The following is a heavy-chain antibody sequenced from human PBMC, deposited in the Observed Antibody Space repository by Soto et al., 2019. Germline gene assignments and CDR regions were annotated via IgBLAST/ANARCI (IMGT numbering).Heavy chain of an antibody. CDR1: GFTFSTNG. CDR3: AKDRRSGSYDD. V-gene: IGHV3-23*01. Sequence: GGSLRLSCAASGFTFSTNGMTWARQAPGKGLEWVSGISGSGGSTHYADSVKGRFTISRDNSKNTLYLQMNSLRAEDTAVYYCAKDRRSGSYDDWGQGTLLTVSS. J-gene: IGHJ4*02. D-gene: IGHD1-26*01. CDR2: ISGSGGST.